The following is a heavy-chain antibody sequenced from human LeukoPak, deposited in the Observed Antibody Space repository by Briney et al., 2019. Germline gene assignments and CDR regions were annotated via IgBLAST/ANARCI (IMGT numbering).Heavy chain of an antibody. CDR2: IYPGDSDT. V-gene: IGHV5-51*01. D-gene: IGHD2-8*01. Sequence: ASVKVSCKASGYTFTSYWIGWVRQMPGKGLEWMGIIYPGDSDTRYSPSFQGQVTISADKSISTAYLQWSSLKASDTAMYYCFVCYTFPYYYYMDVWGKGTTVTVSS. CDR1: GYTFTSYW. J-gene: IGHJ6*03. CDR3: FVCYTFPYYYYMDV.